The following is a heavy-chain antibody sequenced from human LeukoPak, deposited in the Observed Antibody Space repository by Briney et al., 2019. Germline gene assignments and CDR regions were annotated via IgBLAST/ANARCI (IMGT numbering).Heavy chain of an antibody. V-gene: IGHV3-30*04. CDR3: ARGGGGLWFGDSKRDYYYYMDV. D-gene: IGHD3-10*01. CDR1: GFTFSSYA. Sequence: GGSLRLSCAASGFTFSSYAMHWVRQAPGKGLEWVAVISYDGSNKYYADSVKGRFTISRDNSKNTLYLQMNSLRAEDTAVYYCARGGGGLWFGDSKRDYYYYMDVWGKGTTVTVSS. J-gene: IGHJ6*03. CDR2: ISYDGSNK.